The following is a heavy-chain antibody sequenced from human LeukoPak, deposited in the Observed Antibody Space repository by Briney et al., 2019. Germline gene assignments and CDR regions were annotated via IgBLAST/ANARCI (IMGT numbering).Heavy chain of an antibody. CDR2: LSTNNGAT. J-gene: IGHJ4*02. CDR1: GYTFTGSY. CDR3: ARGGQPPG. Sequence: GASVKVSRKASGYTFTGSYIHWVRQAPGQGLEWMGRLSTNNGATNYAQKFQGRVTMTRDTSITTAYMELTRLTSDDTAVYYCARGGQPPGWGQGTLVTVSS. D-gene: IGHD5-12*01. V-gene: IGHV1-2*06.